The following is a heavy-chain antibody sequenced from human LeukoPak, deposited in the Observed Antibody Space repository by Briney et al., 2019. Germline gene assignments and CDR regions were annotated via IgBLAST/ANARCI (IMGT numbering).Heavy chain of an antibody. CDR3: VRVGSAATRADTLDL. V-gene: IGHV3-21*01. D-gene: IGHD6-19*01. CDR1: GFTFSAYS. CDR2: IGAAGSHI. Sequence: GGSLRLSCAASGFTFSAYSMNWVRQAPGEGLEWVSSIGAAGSHIYYADSMKGRFTISRDNAKSSLFLQMNSLRAEDTGIYYCVRVGSAATRADTLDLWGQGTMVTVSS. J-gene: IGHJ3*01.